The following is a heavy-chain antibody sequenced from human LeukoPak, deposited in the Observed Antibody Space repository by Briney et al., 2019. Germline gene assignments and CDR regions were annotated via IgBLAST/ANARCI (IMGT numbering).Heavy chain of an antibody. CDR1: GGSISSSSYY. V-gene: IGHV4-39*01. CDR2: IYYSGST. CDR3: ARALYSSGWSSWFDP. J-gene: IGHJ5*02. D-gene: IGHD6-19*01. Sequence: PSETLSLTCTVSGGSISSSSYYWGWIRQPPGKGLEWIGSIYYSGSTYYNPSLKSRVTISVDTPKNQFSLKLSYVTAADTAVYYCARALYSSGWSSWFDPWGQGTLVTVSS.